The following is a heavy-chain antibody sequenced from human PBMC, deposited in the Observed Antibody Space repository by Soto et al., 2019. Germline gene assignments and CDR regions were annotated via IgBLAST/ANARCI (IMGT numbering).Heavy chain of an antibody. Sequence: PGGSLRLSCAASGFTFSNYGMHWVRQTPGKGLELVAVISYDGSHQFYTDSVKGRFTISRDNSKNTLYLQMNSLKTEDTAMYYCAKDPKCCTIGSHFLDNWFDPWGQGTLVTVSS. CDR1: GFTFSNYG. J-gene: IGHJ5*02. CDR2: ISYDGSHQ. CDR3: AKDPKCCTIGSHFLDNWFDP. D-gene: IGHD2-8*01. V-gene: IGHV3-30*18.